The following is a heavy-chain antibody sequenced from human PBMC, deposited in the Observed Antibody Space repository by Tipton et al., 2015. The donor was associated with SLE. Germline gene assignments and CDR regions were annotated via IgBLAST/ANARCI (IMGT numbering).Heavy chain of an antibody. Sequence: GSLRLSCAASGFIFSDYWMTWVRQAPGRGLEWVANKKPDGGDRNYVDSVKGRYSISRDNAKNSLYLQVNGLRAEDTAVYYCARETSSGAFDVWGPGTMVTVSS. CDR3: ARETSSGAFDV. V-gene: IGHV3-7*01. D-gene: IGHD3-10*01. J-gene: IGHJ3*01. CDR1: GFIFSDYW. CDR2: KKPDGGDR.